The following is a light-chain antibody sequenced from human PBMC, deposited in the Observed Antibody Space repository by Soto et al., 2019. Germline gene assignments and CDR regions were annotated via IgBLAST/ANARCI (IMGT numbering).Light chain of an antibody. V-gene: IGKV3-20*01. CDR3: HHYGSSPPIT. CDR1: QSVSSSY. Sequence: EIVLTQSPGTLSLSPGERATLSCRASQSVSSSYLAWYQQKPGQAPRLLIYGASSSATGIPDRFSGSGSGTDFTLTISRLEPEDFAVYYCHHYGSSPPITFGHGTRLEIK. CDR2: GAS. J-gene: IGKJ5*01.